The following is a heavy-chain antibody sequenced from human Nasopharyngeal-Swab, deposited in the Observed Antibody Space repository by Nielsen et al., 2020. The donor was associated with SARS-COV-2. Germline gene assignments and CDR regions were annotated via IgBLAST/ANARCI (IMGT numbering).Heavy chain of an antibody. CDR3: ARDQGGMFDP. V-gene: IGHV3-30-3*01. Sequence: GRSLSPSCAPSAFTFSSYAMHWVRQAPGKGLEWVAVISYDGSNKYYADSVKGRFTISRDNSKNTLYLQMNSLRAEDTAVYYCARDQGGMFDPWGQGTLVTVSS. CDR2: ISYDGSNK. J-gene: IGHJ5*02. CDR1: AFTFSSYA.